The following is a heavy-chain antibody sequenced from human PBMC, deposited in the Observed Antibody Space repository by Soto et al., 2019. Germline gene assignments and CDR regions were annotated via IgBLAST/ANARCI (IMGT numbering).Heavy chain of an antibody. Sequence: QVQLQESGPGLVKPSETLSLTCTVSGGSISSYYWSWIRQPPGKGLEWIGYIYYSGSTHDNPSLKRRVTVPGDTSKNHFSLKLSSVTAADTPMYYCATDHQGDNYGHSFDPWGQGTLVTVSS. CDR3: ATDHQGDNYGHSFDP. V-gene: IGHV4-59*01. D-gene: IGHD4-17*01. CDR1: GGSISSYY. J-gene: IGHJ5*02. CDR2: IYYSGST.